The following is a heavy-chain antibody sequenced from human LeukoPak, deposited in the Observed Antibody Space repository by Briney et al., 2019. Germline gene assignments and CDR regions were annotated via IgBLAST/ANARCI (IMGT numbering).Heavy chain of an antibody. V-gene: IGHV4-59*01. J-gene: IGHJ4*02. CDR3: AREGYSSGWYDY. D-gene: IGHD6-19*01. CDR2: IYYSGST. CDR1: GGSISSYY. Sequence: SETLSLTCTVSGGSISSYYWSWIRQPPGKGLEWIGYIYYSGSTNYNPSLKSRVTISVDTSKNQFSLKLSSVTAADTAVYYCAREGYSSGWYDYWGQGTLVTVSS.